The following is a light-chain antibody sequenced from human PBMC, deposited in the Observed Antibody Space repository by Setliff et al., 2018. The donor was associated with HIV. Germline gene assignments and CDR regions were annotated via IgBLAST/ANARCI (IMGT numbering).Light chain of an antibody. V-gene: IGLV2-23*01. Sequence: SALTQPASVSGSPGQSITISCTATTSDVGTYNFVSWHQRHPGKAPKFIIYEVSKRPSGVSNRFSGSKSGNTASLTISGLQAEDEADYYCSSYARSSTLLFGGGTKVTVL. CDR3: SSYARSSTLL. CDR1: TSDVGTYNF. J-gene: IGLJ2*01. CDR2: EVS.